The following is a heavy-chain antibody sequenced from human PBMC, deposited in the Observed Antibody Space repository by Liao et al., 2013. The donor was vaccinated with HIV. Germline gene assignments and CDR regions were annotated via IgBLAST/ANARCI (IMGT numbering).Heavy chain of an antibody. CDR3: ARGTLLPYYYYYYMDV. J-gene: IGHJ6*03. V-gene: IGHV4-61*02. D-gene: IGHD2-15*01. CDR1: GGSISSVNYY. Sequence: QVQLQESGPGLVKPSQTLSLTCTVSGGSISSVNYYWSWIRQPAGKGLEWIGRFHTGGSANYSPSLKSRVTISVDTSKNQFSLKLSSVTAADTAVYYCARGTLLPYYYYYYMDVWGKGTTVTVSS. CDR2: FHTGGSA.